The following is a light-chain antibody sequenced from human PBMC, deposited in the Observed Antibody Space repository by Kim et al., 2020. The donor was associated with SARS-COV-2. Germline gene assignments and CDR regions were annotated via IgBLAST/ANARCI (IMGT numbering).Light chain of an antibody. Sequence: VVLTQSPGTLSLSPGDRATLSCRASRSMSAGYLTWYQKKPGQAPRLLMYSASTRATGIPDRFSGSESGTDFILTISRLEPEDSDVYYCHHLSSSPYYTFGQGTKLEI. CDR2: SAS. CDR3: HHLSSSPYYT. V-gene: IGKV3-20*01. CDR1: RSMSAGY. J-gene: IGKJ2*01.